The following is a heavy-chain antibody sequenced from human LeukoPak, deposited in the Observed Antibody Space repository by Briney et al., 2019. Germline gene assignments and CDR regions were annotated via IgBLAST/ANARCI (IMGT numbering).Heavy chain of an antibody. V-gene: IGHV3-30-3*01. Sequence: PGRSLRLSCAASGFTFTDYAIHWVRQAPGKGLEWVAVISYDGDHKYYPDSVKGRFTISRDNSKNTVYLQMNSLRVEDTVVYFCAREYYSGNYYVFDYWGQGTLVTVSS. CDR1: GFTFTDYA. CDR2: ISYDGDHK. D-gene: IGHD1-26*01. CDR3: AREYYSGNYYVFDY. J-gene: IGHJ4*02.